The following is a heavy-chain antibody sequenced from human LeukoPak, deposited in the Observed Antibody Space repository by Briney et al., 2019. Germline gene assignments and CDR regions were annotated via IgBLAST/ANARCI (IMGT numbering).Heavy chain of an antibody. CDR2: ISWNSGSI. Sequence: GGSLRLSCAASGFTFDDYAMHWVRHAPGKSLEWVSGISWNSGSIGYADSVKGRFTISRDNAKNSLYLQMNSLRAEDTALYYCAKGTLYYYYYGMDVWGQGTTVTVSS. CDR1: GFTFDDYA. J-gene: IGHJ6*02. CDR3: AKGTLYYYYYGMDV. V-gene: IGHV3-9*01.